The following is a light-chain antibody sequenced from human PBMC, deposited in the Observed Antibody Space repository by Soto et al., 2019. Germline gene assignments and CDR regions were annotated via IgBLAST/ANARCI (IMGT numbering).Light chain of an antibody. CDR2: GAS. CDR3: QQYGSSPGT. V-gene: IGKV3-20*01. CDR1: QSISVTY. J-gene: IGKJ1*01. Sequence: EIVLTQSPGTLSLSPGERATLSCRASQSISVTYLAWYQQKPGQAPRLLIYGASTRATGIPARFSGSGSGTEFTLTISRLEPEDFAVYYCQQYGSSPGTFGQGTKVDIK.